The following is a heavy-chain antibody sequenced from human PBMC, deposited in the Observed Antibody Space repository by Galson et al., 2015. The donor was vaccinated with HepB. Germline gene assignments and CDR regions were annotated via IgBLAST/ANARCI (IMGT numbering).Heavy chain of an antibody. CDR3: ARARGFGELSYYFDY. CDR2: IYYSGST. J-gene: IGHJ4*02. CDR1: GGSVSSGSYY. D-gene: IGHD3-10*01. V-gene: IGHV4-61*01. Sequence: ETLSLTCTVSGGSVSSGSYYWSWIRQPPGKGLEWIGYIYYSGSTSYNPSLKSRVTMSVDTSKNQFSLKLSSVTAADTAVYYCARARGFGELSYYFDYWGQGTLVTVSS.